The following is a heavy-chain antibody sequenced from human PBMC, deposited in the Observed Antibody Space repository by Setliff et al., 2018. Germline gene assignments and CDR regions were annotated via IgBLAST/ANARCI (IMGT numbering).Heavy chain of an antibody. CDR2: INPSGGST. D-gene: IGHD5-12*01. V-gene: IGHV1-46*01. CDR1: GYTFTSYY. J-gene: IGHJ4*02. CDR3: ARTELGGYVPFLIAY. Sequence: ASVKVSCKASGYTFTSYYMHWVRQAPGQGLEWMGIINPSGGSTSYAQKFQGRVTMTRDTSTSTVYMELSSLRSEDTAVYYCARTELGGYVPFLIAYWGQGTLVTVSS.